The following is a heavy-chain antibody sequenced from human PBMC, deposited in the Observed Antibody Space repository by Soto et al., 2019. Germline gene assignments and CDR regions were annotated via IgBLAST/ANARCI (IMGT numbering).Heavy chain of an antibody. D-gene: IGHD3-22*01. Sequence: GGSLRLSCAAPGFTFSNAWMNWVRQAPGKGLGWVARIKSKTDGGTTDYAAPVKGRFTISRDDSKNTLYLQMNSLKTEDTAVYYCAKDPYYYDSSGYYTVFDYWGQGTLVTVSS. CDR2: IKSKTDGGTT. J-gene: IGHJ4*02. CDR3: AKDPYYYDSSGYYTVFDY. V-gene: IGHV3-15*07. CDR1: GFTFSNAW.